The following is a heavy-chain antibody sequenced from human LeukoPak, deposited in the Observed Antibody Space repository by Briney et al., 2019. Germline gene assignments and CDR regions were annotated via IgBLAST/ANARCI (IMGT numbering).Heavy chain of an antibody. Sequence: SETLSLTCAVYGGSFSGYYWSWIRQPPGKGLEWIGEINHSGSTNYNPSLKSRVTISVDTSKNQFSLKLSSVTAADTAVYYCARGELRFLEWPFDYWGQGTLVTVSS. J-gene: IGHJ4*02. CDR2: INHSGST. CDR1: GGSFSGYY. CDR3: ARGELRFLEWPFDY. V-gene: IGHV4-34*01. D-gene: IGHD3-3*01.